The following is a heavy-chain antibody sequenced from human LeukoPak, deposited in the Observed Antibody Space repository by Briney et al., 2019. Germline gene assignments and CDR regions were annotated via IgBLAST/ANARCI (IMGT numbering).Heavy chain of an antibody. CDR3: TRLPLDYSLVH. CDR1: GDSISSTTYW. CDR2: MSYVGIT. V-gene: IGHV4-39*01. J-gene: IGHJ4*02. D-gene: IGHD4-11*01. Sequence: PSETLSLTCTVSGDSISSTTYWWGWIRQSPGKGLEWIGSMSYVGITSYNPSLKSRATISVDTSKNQFSLMLSSVTAADTAVYYCTRLPLDYSLVHWRQGTPVSVSS.